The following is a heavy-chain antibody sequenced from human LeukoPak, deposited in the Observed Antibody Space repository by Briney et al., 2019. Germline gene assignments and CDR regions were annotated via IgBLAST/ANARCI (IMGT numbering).Heavy chain of an antibody. J-gene: IGHJ4*02. Sequence: GGSLRVSCAPPGLTFSTYAMRWVRQPPGKGLEWVSSISGSGGVTYHADSVKGRFSISRDNSQKMLYLQMNSLRAEDTAVYYCAKIFDAGGLDYWGQGTQVTVSS. D-gene: IGHD2-15*01. CDR1: GLTFSTYA. V-gene: IGHV3-23*01. CDR3: AKIFDAGGLDY. CDR2: ISGSGGVT.